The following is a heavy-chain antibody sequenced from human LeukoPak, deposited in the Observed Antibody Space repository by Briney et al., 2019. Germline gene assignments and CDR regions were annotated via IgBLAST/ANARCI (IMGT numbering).Heavy chain of an antibody. CDR3: AKSAVTTIINWFDP. Sequence: GGSLRLSCAASGFTLSSYAMSWVRQAPGKGLEWVSTISGSGGSTYYADSVKGRFTISRDNSKNTLYLQMNSLRADDTAVYYCAKSAVTTIINWFDPWGQGTLVTVSS. J-gene: IGHJ5*02. D-gene: IGHD4-17*01. CDR1: GFTLSSYA. CDR2: ISGSGGST. V-gene: IGHV3-23*01.